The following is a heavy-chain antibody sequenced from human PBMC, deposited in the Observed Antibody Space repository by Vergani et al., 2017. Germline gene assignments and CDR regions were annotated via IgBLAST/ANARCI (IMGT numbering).Heavy chain of an antibody. J-gene: IGHJ2*01. CDR1: GFTFSSYS. CDR2: ISSSSSYI. CDR3: ARAVSTDWYFDL. V-gene: IGHV3-21*01. Sequence: EVQLVESGGGLVKPGGSLRLSCAASGFTFSSYSMNWVRQAPGKGLEWVSSISSSSSYIYYADSVKGRFTISRDNAKNSLYLQMNSLRAEDTAVYSCARAVSTDWYFDLWGRGTLVTVSS. D-gene: IGHD4-11*01.